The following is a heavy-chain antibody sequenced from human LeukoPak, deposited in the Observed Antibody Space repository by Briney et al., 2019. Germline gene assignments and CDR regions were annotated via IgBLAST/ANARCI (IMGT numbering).Heavy chain of an antibody. CDR3: VRGDLPTTVLNDPFNI. J-gene: IGHJ3*02. V-gene: IGHV1-8*01. CDR2: MNPNSGNT. Sequence: ASVKVSCKASGYTFITYDINWVRQAPGQGVEGRGWMNPNSGNTGYAPKFQGRVAMTRFTSINTAYMELFSLRSEDTAVYFCVRGDLPTTVLNDPFNIWGQGTMVTVSS. CDR1: GYTFITYD. D-gene: IGHD4-11*01.